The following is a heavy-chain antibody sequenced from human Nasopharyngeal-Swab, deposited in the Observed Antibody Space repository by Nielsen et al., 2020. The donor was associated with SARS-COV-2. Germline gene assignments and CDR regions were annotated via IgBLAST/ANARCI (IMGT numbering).Heavy chain of an antibody. CDR3: AREKAVAGIGGYHYYGMDV. J-gene: IGHJ6*02. CDR1: GFTVSSNY. D-gene: IGHD6-19*01. V-gene: IGHV3-53*05. Sequence: GESLKISCAASGFTVSSNYMSWVRPAPGKGLEWVSVIYSGCSTYYIYSVKGRFTVSRDNSRNTLYLQMNSLRPEDTAVYYCAREKAVAGIGGYHYYGMDVWGQGTTVTVSS. CDR2: IYSGCST.